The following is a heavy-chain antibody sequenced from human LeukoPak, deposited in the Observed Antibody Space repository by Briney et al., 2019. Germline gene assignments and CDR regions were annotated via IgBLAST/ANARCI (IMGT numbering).Heavy chain of an antibody. V-gene: IGHV4-4*02. CDR3: ARDARPYYDFWSGYHSAHVNWFDP. CDR2: IYHSGST. Sequence: SGTLSLTCAVSGGSISSSNWWSWVRQPPGKGLEWIGEIYHSGSTNYNPSLKSRVTISVNTSKNQFSLKLSSVTAADTAVYYCARDARPYYDFWSGYHSAHVNWFDPWGQGTLVTVSS. D-gene: IGHD3-3*01. CDR1: GGSISSSNW. J-gene: IGHJ5*02.